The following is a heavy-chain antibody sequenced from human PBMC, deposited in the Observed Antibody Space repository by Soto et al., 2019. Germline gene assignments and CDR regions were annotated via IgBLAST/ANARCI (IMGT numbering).Heavy chain of an antibody. Sequence: QVQLQESGPGLVKPSGTLSLTCAVSGDSITSDKWWSWIRQPPGKGLQWIGEIYHSGSTKYNPSLKSRVIISVDKSKNQFSLKLSSVTAADTAVYYCARGETQQQRDYWGQGTLVTASS. CDR1: GDSITSDKW. V-gene: IGHV4-4*02. CDR2: IYHSGST. D-gene: IGHD6-13*01. CDR3: ARGETQQQRDY. J-gene: IGHJ4*02.